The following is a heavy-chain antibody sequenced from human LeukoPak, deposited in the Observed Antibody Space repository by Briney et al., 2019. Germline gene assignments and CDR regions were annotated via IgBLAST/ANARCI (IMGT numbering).Heavy chain of an antibody. D-gene: IGHD6-13*01. CDR2: IYYSGST. V-gene: IGHV4-59*01. CDR3: ARGPLGSSWYSSGDYYFGMDV. Sequence: XSXTXXXXXGSIXXXYWSWIRQXPGKGLEWIGYIYYSGSTNYSPSLKSRVTISVDTSKNQFSLKLSSVTAADTAVYYCARGPLGSSWYSSGDYYFGMDVWGQGTTVTVSS. J-gene: IGHJ6*02. CDR1: XGSIXXXY.